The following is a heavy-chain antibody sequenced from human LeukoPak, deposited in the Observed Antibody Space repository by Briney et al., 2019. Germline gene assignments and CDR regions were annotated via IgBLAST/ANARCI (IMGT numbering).Heavy chain of an antibody. CDR1: GFTFSSYG. Sequence: PGRSLRLSCAASGFTFSSYGMHWVRQAPGKGLEWVAVIWYDGSRKYYADSVKGRFTISRDNSKNTLWLQMNSLRAEDTAVYYCAKGRDYDYFFDYWGQGTLVTVSS. CDR2: IWYDGSRK. D-gene: IGHD3-16*01. CDR3: AKGRDYDYFFDY. V-gene: IGHV3-33*06. J-gene: IGHJ4*02.